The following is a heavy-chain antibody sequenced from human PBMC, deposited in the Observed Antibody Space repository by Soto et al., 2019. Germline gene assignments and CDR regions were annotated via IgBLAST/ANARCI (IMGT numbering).Heavy chain of an antibody. D-gene: IGHD6-19*01. CDR2: ISYDGSNK. J-gene: IGHJ6*02. V-gene: IGHV3-30*03. Sequence: GGSLRLSCAASGFTFSSYGMHWVRQAPGKGLEWVAVISYDGSNKYYADSVKGRFTISRDNSKNTLYLQMNSLRAEDTAVYYCATLPVADTYYYYGMDVWGQGTTVTVSS. CDR3: ATLPVADTYYYYGMDV. CDR1: GFTFSSYG.